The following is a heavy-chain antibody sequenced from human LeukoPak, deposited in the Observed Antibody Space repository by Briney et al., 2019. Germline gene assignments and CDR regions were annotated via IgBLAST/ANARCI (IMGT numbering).Heavy chain of an antibody. Sequence: PGGSLRLSCAASGFTFDDYAMHWVRQAPGKGLEWVSGISWNSGSIGYADSVKGRFTISRDNAKNSLYLQMNSLRAEDTALYYCAKDFRAYYDILTGYYLGGDPFDYWGQGTLVTVSS. CDR3: AKDFRAYYDILTGYYLGGDPFDY. CDR2: ISWNSGSI. J-gene: IGHJ4*02. D-gene: IGHD3-9*01. CDR1: GFTFDDYA. V-gene: IGHV3-9*01.